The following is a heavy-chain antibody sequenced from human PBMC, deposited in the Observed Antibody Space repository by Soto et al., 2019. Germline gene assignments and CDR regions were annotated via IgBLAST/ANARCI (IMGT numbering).Heavy chain of an antibody. Sequence: PSETLSLTCTVSGGSISGYYWSWIRQPPGKGLEWIGNVYYSGGAKYNPSVKRRVSISVDTSKNQFSLKLSSVTAADTAVYYCARVSRDIVVVPAAIEYYYGMDVWGQGTTVTVSS. D-gene: IGHD2-2*02. CDR2: VYYSGGA. CDR3: ARVSRDIVVVPAAIEYYYGMDV. V-gene: IGHV4-59*01. CDR1: GGSISGYY. J-gene: IGHJ6*02.